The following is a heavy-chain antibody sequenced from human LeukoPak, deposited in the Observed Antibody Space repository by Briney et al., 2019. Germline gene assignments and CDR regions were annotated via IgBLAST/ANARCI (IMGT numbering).Heavy chain of an antibody. CDR3: ARAREGYCSSTSCYYFDY. D-gene: IGHD2-2*01. CDR2: ISSSSSYI. J-gene: IGHJ4*02. V-gene: IGHV3-21*01. Sequence: GGSLRLSCAASGFTFSSYSMNWVRQAPGKGLEWVSSISSSSSYIYYADSVKGRFTISRDSAKNSLYLQMNSLRAEDTAVYYCARAREGYCSSTSCYYFDYWGQGTLVTVSS. CDR1: GFTFSSYS.